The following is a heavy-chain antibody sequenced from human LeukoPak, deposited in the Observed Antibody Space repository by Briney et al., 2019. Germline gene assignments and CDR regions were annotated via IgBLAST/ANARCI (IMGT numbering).Heavy chain of an antibody. CDR2: GSYSGKT. J-gene: IGHJ6*03. Sequence: PSETLSLTCSVSGGSISSSNYYWGWIRQSPGKGLEWIGSGSYSGKTNYRSSLRSRVTISVDTSRNPFSLNLKFVTAADTGVYFCARENSDVDYGDAPGNDFYIDVWGIGTTVIVS. CDR3: ARENSDVDYGDAPGNDFYIDV. D-gene: IGHD4-17*01. V-gene: IGHV4-39*01. CDR1: GGSISSSNYY.